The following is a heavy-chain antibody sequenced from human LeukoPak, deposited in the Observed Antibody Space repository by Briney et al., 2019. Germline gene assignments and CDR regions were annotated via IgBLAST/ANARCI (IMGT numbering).Heavy chain of an antibody. J-gene: IGHJ4*02. D-gene: IGHD3-10*01. CDR2: INHSGST. CDR1: GGSFSGYY. V-gene: IGHV4-34*01. Sequence: KPSETLSLTCAVYGGSFSGYYWSWIRQPPGKGLEWIGEINHSGSTNYNPSLKSRVTISVDTSKNQFSLKLSSVTAAETAVYYCASSGGMGLLWFGELRGLDYWGQGTLVTVSS. CDR3: ASSGGMGLLWFGELRGLDY.